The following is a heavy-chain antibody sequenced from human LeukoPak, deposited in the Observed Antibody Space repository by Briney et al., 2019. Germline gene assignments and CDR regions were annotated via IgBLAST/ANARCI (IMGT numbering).Heavy chain of an antibody. J-gene: IGHJ4*02. Sequence: GGSLRLSCAASGFTFSSYAMSWIRQAPGKGLEWVSYISSSGSTKYYADSVKGRFTISRDNAKNSLYLQMNSLRAEDTAVYYCGRDGSGSPDYWGQGTLVTVSS. D-gene: IGHD5-12*01. CDR1: GFTFSSYA. CDR3: GRDGSGSPDY. CDR2: ISSSGSTK. V-gene: IGHV3-11*01.